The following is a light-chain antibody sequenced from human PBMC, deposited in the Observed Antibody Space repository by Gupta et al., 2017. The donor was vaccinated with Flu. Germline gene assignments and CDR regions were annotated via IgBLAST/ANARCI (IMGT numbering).Light chain of an antibody. CDR3: QSYDSSHVF. CDR2: TNT. V-gene: IGLV1-40*01. J-gene: IGLJ2*01. CDR1: SSNIGAGYD. Sequence: HSVLTQPPSVSGAPGQRVTISCTGSSSNIGAGYDVHWYQQLPGTAPKLLIFTNTNRPSGVPDRFSGFKSGTSASLAITGLQAEDEADYYCQSYDSSHVFFGGGTKLTVL.